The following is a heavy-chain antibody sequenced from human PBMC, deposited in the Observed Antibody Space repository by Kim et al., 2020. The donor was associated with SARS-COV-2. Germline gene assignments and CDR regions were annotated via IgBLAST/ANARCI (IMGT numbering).Heavy chain of an antibody. V-gene: IGHV4-31*02. Sequence: YHNPSLTRRITLPEDTSKNQSSLKLSSVTAADTAVYYCSGYDFWSGHFDYWGQGTLVTVSS. J-gene: IGHJ4*02. D-gene: IGHD3-3*01. CDR3: SGYDFWSGHFDY.